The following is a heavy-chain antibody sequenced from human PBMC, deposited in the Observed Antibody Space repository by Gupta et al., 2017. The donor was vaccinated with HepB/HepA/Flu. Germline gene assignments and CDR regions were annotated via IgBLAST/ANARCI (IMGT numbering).Heavy chain of an antibody. J-gene: IGHJ3*02. CDR1: GDSISTNSVSGNSVA. Sequence: QVQLQQSGPGLVKPSQTLSLTCAISGDSISTNSVSGNSVAWNWIRQSPSRGLEWLGRTYYRSKWKNDYAVSVTSRISINPDTSKNQFSLQLKFVTPDDTAVYFCERGVRNSFDIWGQGTMVTVSS. V-gene: IGHV6-1*01. CDR3: ERGVRNSFDI. CDR2: TYYRSKWKN.